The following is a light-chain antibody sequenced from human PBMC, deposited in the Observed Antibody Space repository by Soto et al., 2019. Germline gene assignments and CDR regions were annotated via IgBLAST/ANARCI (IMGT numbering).Light chain of an antibody. CDR2: AAS. Sequence: DIQMTQSPSSVSASVGDRVTITCRASQGISNWLAWYQQKPGKAPSLLIHAASSLQSGVPSRFSGSGYGTDFTLTISSLQPDDFATYYCQHYNSYSEAFGQGTKVELK. CDR3: QHYNSYSEA. CDR1: QGISNW. J-gene: IGKJ1*01. V-gene: IGKV1D-16*01.